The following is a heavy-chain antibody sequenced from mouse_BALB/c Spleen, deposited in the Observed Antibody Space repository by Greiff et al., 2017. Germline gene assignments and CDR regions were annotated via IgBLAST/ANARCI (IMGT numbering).Heavy chain of an antibody. V-gene: IGHV1-5*01. CDR2: IYPGNSDT. J-gene: IGHJ4*01. CDR3: TRFYDYDGYYAMDY. Sequence: SGTVLARPGASVKMSCKASGYTFTSYWLHWVKQRPGQGLEWIGAIYPGNSDTSYNQKFKGKAKLTAVTSTSTAYMELSSLTNEDSAVYYCTRFYDYDGYYAMDYWGQGTAVTVSS. CDR1: GYTFTSYW. D-gene: IGHD2-4*01.